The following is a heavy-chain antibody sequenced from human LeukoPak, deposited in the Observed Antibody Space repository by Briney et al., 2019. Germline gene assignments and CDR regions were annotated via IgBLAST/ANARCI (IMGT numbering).Heavy chain of an antibody. Sequence: GASVKVSCKASGGTFSSYAISWVRQAPGQGLEWMGGIIPIFGTANYAQKFQGRVTITADESTSTAYMELSSLRSEDTAVYYCARILPPFYSGYDFYGVDVWGQGTTVTVSS. CDR2: IIPIFGTA. D-gene: IGHD5-12*01. V-gene: IGHV1-69*01. CDR3: ARILPPFYSGYDFYGVDV. J-gene: IGHJ6*02. CDR1: GGTFSSYA.